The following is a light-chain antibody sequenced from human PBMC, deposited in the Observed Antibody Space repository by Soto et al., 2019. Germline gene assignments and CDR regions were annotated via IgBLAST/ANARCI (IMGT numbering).Light chain of an antibody. CDR3: QQYGSSPRT. CDR1: QSVSNNY. CDR2: DAS. Sequence: EIVLTQSPGTLSLSPGERATLSCRASQSVSNNYLAWYQQKPGQAPRLLIYDASNRATGIPARFSGSGSGTDFTLTISSLEPEDFAVYYCQQYGSSPRTFDQGTKVDIK. J-gene: IGKJ1*01. V-gene: IGKV3-20*01.